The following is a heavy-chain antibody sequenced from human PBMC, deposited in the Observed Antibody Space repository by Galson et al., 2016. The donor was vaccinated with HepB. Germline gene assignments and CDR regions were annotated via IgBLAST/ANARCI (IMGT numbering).Heavy chain of an antibody. CDR3: AKDRDSNWYEKYFQH. CDR1: GFTFNIYA. Sequence: SLRLSCAASGFTFNIYAMSWVRLAPGKGLEGVSAISSGGTTYYADSVKGRFTISRDNSKNTLSLQMNSLRAEDTAVYYCAKDRDSNWYEKYFQHWGQGTLVTVSS. D-gene: IGHD6-13*01. CDR2: ISSGGTT. J-gene: IGHJ1*01. V-gene: IGHV3-23*01.